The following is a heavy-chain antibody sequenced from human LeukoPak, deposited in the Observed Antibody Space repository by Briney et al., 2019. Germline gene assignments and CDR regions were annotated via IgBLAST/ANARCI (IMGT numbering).Heavy chain of an antibody. CDR1: GGSISSYY. V-gene: IGHV4-4*07. J-gene: IGHJ4*02. CDR2: IYMSGST. D-gene: IGHD3-10*01. Sequence: SETLSLTCTVSGGSISSYYCSWIRQPAGKGLEWIGRIYMSGSTNYNPSLKSRVTISVDKSKNQFSLKLSSVTAADTAVYYCARAVTMVRGEGYFDYWGQGTLVTVSS. CDR3: ARAVTMVRGEGYFDY.